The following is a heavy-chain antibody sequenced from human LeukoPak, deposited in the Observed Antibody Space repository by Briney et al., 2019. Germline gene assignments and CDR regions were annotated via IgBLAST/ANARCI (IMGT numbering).Heavy chain of an antibody. J-gene: IGHJ4*02. V-gene: IGHV3-23*01. D-gene: IGHD1-26*01. CDR1: GFTFNNYG. Sequence: GGSLRLSCAASGFTFNNYGMSWVRQAPGKGLEWVSAISGSGDATYYADAVKGRLSISRDNSRNTLFLQMNSLRAEDTAVYYCAEVGELGATSDYFDYWGQGTLVTVSS. CDR3: AEVGELGATSDYFDY. CDR2: ISGSGDAT.